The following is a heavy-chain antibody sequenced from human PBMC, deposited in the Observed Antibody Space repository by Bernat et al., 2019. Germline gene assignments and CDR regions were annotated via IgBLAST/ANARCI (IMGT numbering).Heavy chain of an antibody. Sequence: EVQLLESGGGLVQPGGSLRLSCAASGFTFSSYWMSWVRQAPGKGLEWVANIKQDGSEKSYVDSVKGRFTISRDNAKNSLYLQMNSLRAEDTAVYYCARDVDTAMEYYFDYWGQGTLVTVSS. CDR2: IKQDGSEK. V-gene: IGHV3-7*03. CDR1: GFTFSSYW. D-gene: IGHD5-18*01. CDR3: ARDVDTAMEYYFDY. J-gene: IGHJ4*02.